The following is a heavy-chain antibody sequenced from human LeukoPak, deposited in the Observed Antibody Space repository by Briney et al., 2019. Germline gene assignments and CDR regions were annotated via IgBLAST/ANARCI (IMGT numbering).Heavy chain of an antibody. CDR2: ISYDGSNK. J-gene: IGHJ5*02. CDR1: GFTFSSYA. CDR3: ARSGYSYGYGWFDP. Sequence: PGGSLRLSCAASGFTFSSYAMHWLRQAPGKGLEWVAVISYDGSNKYYADSVKGRFTISRDNSKNTLYLQMSSLRAEDTAVYYCARSGYSYGYGWFDPWGQGTLVTVSS. V-gene: IGHV3-30-3*01. D-gene: IGHD5-18*01.